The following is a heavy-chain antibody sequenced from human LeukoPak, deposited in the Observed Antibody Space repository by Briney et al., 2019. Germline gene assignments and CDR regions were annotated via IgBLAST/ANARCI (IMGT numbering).Heavy chain of an antibody. CDR1: GFTFSSYS. Sequence: GGSLRLSCAASGFTFSSYSMTWVRQAPGKGLEWVSSISSSSSYIYYADSVKGRFTISRDNAKNSLYLQMNSLRAEDTAVYYCARGDYGDYPVDYWGQGTLVTVSS. V-gene: IGHV3-21*01. J-gene: IGHJ4*02. D-gene: IGHD4-17*01. CDR3: ARGDYGDYPVDY. CDR2: ISSSSSYI.